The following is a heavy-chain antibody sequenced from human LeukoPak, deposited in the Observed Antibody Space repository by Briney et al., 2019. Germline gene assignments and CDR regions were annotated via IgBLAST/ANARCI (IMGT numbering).Heavy chain of an antibody. CDR3: ARSAAAGPHYYYYYMDV. J-gene: IGHJ6*03. CDR2: INWDGGST. V-gene: IGHV3-20*04. D-gene: IGHD6-13*01. CDR1: GFTFDDYG. Sequence: GGSLRLSCAASGFTFDDYGMSWVRQAPGKGLEWVSGINWDGGSTGYADSVKGRFTISRDNAKNSLYLQMNSLRAEDTALYYCARSAAAGPHYYYYYMDVWGKGTTVTVSS.